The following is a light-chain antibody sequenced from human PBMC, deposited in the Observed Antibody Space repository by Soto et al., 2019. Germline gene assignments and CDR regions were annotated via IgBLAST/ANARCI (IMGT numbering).Light chain of an antibody. CDR1: QGISND. CDR3: LQDYNYPLT. CDR2: AAS. J-gene: IGKJ4*01. Sequence: IHFTQSPTSLSLSLFDVATLTCRASQGISNDLAWYQQKPGQAPKLLIYAASSLPSGVPSRFSGSGSGTDFTLTISSLQPEDFATYYCLQDYNYPLTFGGGTKVDI. V-gene: IGKV1-6*01.